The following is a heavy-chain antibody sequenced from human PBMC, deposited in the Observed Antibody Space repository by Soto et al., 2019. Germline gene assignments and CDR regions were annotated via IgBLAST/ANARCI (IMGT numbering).Heavy chain of an antibody. D-gene: IGHD6-19*01. V-gene: IGHV1-18*01. Sequence: ASVKVSCKASGYTFTSYGISWVRQAPGQGLEWMGWISAYNGNTNYAQKLQGRVTMTTDTSTSTAYMELRSLRSDDTAVYYCARDAPYSSGWYKGSPPSFDYWGQGTLVTVSS. CDR3: ARDAPYSSGWYKGSPPSFDY. J-gene: IGHJ4*02. CDR2: ISAYNGNT. CDR1: GYTFTSYG.